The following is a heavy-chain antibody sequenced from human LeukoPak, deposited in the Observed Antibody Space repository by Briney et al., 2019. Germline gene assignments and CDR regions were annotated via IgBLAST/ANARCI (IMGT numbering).Heavy chain of an antibody. CDR3: ARVGELLLGL. CDR1: SGSISNSNYY. D-gene: IGHD1-26*01. V-gene: IGHV4-39*01. CDR2: IFYSGST. Sequence: SETLSLTCSVSSGSISNSNYYWGWIRQPPGKGLEWIGSIFYSGSTDYNPSLKSRVTISVDTSKNQFSLTLNSVTAADTAVYYCARVGELLLGLWGQGTLVTVSS. J-gene: IGHJ4*02.